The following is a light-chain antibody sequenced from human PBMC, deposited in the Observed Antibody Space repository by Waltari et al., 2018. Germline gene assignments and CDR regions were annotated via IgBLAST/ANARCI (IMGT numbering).Light chain of an antibody. V-gene: IGLV4-69*01. CDR3: QTWGAGIRV. CDR1: SGHSNYA. Sequence: QLVLTQSPSASASLGASVKLTCTLSSGHSNYAIAWHQQQAEKGPRYLMKINRDGSHNKGDGIPDLFSGSTSGAGRYLTISSLQSEDEADYYCQTWGAGIRVFGTGTKVTVL. J-gene: IGLJ1*01. CDR2: INRDGSH.